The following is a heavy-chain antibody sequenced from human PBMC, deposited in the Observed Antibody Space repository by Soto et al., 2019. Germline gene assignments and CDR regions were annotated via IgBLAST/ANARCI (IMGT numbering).Heavy chain of an antibody. Sequence: GGSLRLSCASSGFTFSSYGMHLVRQAPGKGLEWVAVIWYDGSNKYYADSVKGRFTISRDNSKNTLYLQMNSLRAEDTAVYYCARERYSSSWYNGMDVWGQGTTVTVS. J-gene: IGHJ6*02. D-gene: IGHD6-13*01. CDR1: GFTFSSYG. V-gene: IGHV3-33*01. CDR2: IWYDGSNK. CDR3: ARERYSSSWYNGMDV.